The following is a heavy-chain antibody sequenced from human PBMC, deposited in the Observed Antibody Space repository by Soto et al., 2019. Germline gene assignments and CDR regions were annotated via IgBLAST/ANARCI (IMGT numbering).Heavy chain of an antibody. CDR2: ISAYNGNT. CDR1: GYTFTNYG. D-gene: IGHD2-2*01. V-gene: IGHV1-18*01. CDR3: ASSFTSSQWLYGMDV. J-gene: IGHJ6*02. Sequence: QVQLVQSGAEVKKPGASVNVSCKASGYTFTNYGFSWVRQAPGQRLEWMGWISAYNGNTNYAQKLQGGVTMTTDTSTGTAYMELRSLRSDDTAVYYCASSFTSSQWLYGMDVWGQGTTVTVSS.